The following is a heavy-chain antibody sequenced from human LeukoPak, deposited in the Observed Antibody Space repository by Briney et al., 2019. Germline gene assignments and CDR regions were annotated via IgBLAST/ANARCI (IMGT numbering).Heavy chain of an antibody. CDR1: GFTFSSYV. D-gene: IGHD3-10*01. Sequence: GGSLRLSCAASGFTFSSYVMSWVRQAPGKRLEWVSGISGSGGRTYYADSVKGRFTISRDNSKNTLYLQMNSLRAEDTAVYYCAATYGSGSRGDAFDIWGQGTMVTVSS. CDR2: ISGSGGRT. CDR3: AATYGSGSRGDAFDI. V-gene: IGHV3-23*01. J-gene: IGHJ3*02.